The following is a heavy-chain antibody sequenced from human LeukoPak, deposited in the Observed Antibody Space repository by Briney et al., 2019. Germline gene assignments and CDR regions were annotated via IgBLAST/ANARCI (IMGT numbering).Heavy chain of an antibody. CDR3: ATLGYREHDWYFDY. Sequence: GESLKISCKGSGHRFTSYWIGWVRQMPGKGLEWMGIIYPGDSDTRYSPSFQGQVTISVDKSISTAYLQWSSLKASDTAMYYCATLGYREHDWYFDYWGQGTLVTVSS. J-gene: IGHJ4*02. CDR2: IYPGDSDT. V-gene: IGHV5-51*01. D-gene: IGHD1-26*01. CDR1: GHRFTSYW.